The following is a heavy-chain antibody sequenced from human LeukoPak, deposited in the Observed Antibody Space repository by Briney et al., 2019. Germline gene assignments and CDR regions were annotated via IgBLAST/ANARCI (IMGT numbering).Heavy chain of an antibody. D-gene: IGHD3-10*01. J-gene: IGHJ4*02. Sequence: GGSLRLSCAASGFTFSSYGMSWVRQAPGKGLEWVSAISGSGGSTYYADSVKGRFTTSRDNSKNTLYLQMNSLRAEDTAVYYCEKVQDYYGSGNFDYWGQGTLVTVSS. V-gene: IGHV3-23*01. CDR1: GFTFSSYG. CDR2: ISGSGGST. CDR3: EKVQDYYGSGNFDY.